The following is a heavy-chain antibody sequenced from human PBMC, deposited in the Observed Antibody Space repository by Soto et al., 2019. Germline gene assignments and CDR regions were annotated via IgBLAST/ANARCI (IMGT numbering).Heavy chain of an antibody. CDR2: IIPIFGTA. J-gene: IGHJ3*02. V-gene: IGHV1-69*06. CDR1: GGTFSSYA. Sequence: SVKVSCKASGGTFSSYAISWVRQAPGQGLEWMGGIIPIFGTANYAQKFQGRVTITADKSTSTAYMELSSLRSEDTAVYYCAVEMLTSGVTPEAFDIWGQGTMFTVS. CDR3: AVEMLTSGVTPEAFDI. D-gene: IGHD3-10*01.